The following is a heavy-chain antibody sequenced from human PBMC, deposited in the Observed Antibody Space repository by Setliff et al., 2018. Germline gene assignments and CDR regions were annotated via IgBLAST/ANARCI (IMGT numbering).Heavy chain of an antibody. D-gene: IGHD3-22*01. V-gene: IGHV1-46*01. CDR2: INPSSGRT. CDR3: ARDVFPYHYEGAFDI. J-gene: IGHJ3*02. CDR1: GYTFTSHY. Sequence: ASVKVSCKASGYTFTSHYMHWVRQAPGLGLEWMGTINPSSGRTSYADKFQCKVTMTRDTCTSTVYMDMSSLRSEDTAVYYCARDVFPYHYEGAFDIWRQETMFTVSS.